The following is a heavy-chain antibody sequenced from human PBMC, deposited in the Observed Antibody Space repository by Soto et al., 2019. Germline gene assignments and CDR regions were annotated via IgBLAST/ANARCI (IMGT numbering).Heavy chain of an antibody. D-gene: IGHD2-21*02. J-gene: IGHJ4*02. Sequence: PGGALRLSCAASGFTCSNAWMSWVRQAPGKGLEWVGRIKSKTDDGTTDYAAPVKGRFTISRDDSKNTLYLQMNSLKTEDTAVYYCTTALLAYCGGDCYSYWGQGTLVTVSS. CDR1: GFTCSNAW. V-gene: IGHV3-15*01. CDR2: IKSKTDDGTT. CDR3: TTALLAYCGGDCYSY.